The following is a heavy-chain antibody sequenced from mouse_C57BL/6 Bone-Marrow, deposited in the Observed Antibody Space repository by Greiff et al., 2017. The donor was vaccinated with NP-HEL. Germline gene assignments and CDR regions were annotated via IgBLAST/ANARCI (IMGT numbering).Heavy chain of an antibody. CDR2: ISYDGSN. D-gene: IGHD6-1*01. CDR1: GYSITSGYY. Sequence: EVKLMESGPGLVKPSQSLSLTCSVTGYSITSGYYWNWIRQFPGNKLEWMGYISYDGSNNYNPSLKNRISITRDTSKNQFFLKLNSVTTEDTATYYCARGPLYYWGQGTTLTVSS. V-gene: IGHV3-6*01. J-gene: IGHJ2*01. CDR3: ARGPLYY.